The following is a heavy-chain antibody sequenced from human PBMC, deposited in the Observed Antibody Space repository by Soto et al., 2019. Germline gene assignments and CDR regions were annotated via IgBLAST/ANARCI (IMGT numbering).Heavy chain of an antibody. V-gene: IGHV1-69*01. J-gene: IGHJ4*02. D-gene: IGHD3-22*01. CDR1: GGTFSTYS. CDR3: ARDYYDSSGPFDY. CDR2: IIPIFGTA. Sequence: SVKVSCKAAGGTFSTYSINSLRQTPGQGLEWMGGIIPIFGTANYAQKFQGRVTITADESTSTAYMELSSLRSEDTAVYYCARDYYDSSGPFDYWGKGTLVTVSS.